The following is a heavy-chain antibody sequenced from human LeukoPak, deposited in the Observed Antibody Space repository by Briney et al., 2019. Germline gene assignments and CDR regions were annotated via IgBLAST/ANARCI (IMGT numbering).Heavy chain of an antibody. CDR3: AKASPRLRQLVGALITNGYFDL. V-gene: IGHV4-39*01. CDR1: GGSISSSSYY. J-gene: IGHJ2*01. CDR2: IYYSGST. Sequence: PSETLSLTCTVSGGSISSSSYYWGWIRQPPGKGLEWIGSIYYSGSTYYNPSLKSRVTISVDTSKNQFSLKLSSVTAADTAVYYCAKASPRLRQLVGALITNGYFDLWGRGTLVTVSS. D-gene: IGHD1-26*01.